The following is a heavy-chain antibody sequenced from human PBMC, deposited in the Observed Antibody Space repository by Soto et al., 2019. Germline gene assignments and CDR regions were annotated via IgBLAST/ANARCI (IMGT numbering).Heavy chain of an antibody. CDR1: GFIFIDYY. Sequence: GGSLRLSCAASGFIFIDYYMTWIRLAPGKGLEWVSFISSGGSLIYYADSVKGRFTISRDNAKNSLYLQMDSLRAEDTAVYYCARDHYDYWSGSEHYGMDVWGQGTTVTVSS. V-gene: IGHV3-11*01. D-gene: IGHD3-3*01. J-gene: IGHJ6*02. CDR2: ISSGGSLI. CDR3: ARDHYDYWSGSEHYGMDV.